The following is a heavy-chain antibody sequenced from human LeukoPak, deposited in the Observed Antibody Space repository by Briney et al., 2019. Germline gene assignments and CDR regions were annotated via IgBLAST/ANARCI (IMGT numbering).Heavy chain of an antibody. D-gene: IGHD6-19*01. CDR1: GFTFDDYA. V-gene: IGHV3-9*03. CDR3: AKSHSSGWYEVGTAIDY. J-gene: IGHJ4*02. CDR2: ISWISGSI. Sequence: PGRSLRLSCAAAGFTFDDYAMHWVRQAPGNGLEWVSGISWISGSIGYADSVKGRFTISRDNAKNSLYLQMNSLRAEDMALYYCAKSHSSGWYEVGTAIDYWGQGTLVTVSS.